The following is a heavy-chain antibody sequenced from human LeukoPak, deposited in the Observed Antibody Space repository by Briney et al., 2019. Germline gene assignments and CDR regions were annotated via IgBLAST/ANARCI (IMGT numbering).Heavy chain of an antibody. D-gene: IGHD6-13*01. J-gene: IGHJ3*02. CDR1: GFTFSSNW. CDR3: ARAAAGTGAFDI. Sequence: PGGSLRLSCAASGFTFSSNWMHWVRQAPGKGLVCVSRINSDGSSTSYADSVKGRFTISRDNAKNTLYLQMNSLRAEDTAVYYCARAAAGTGAFDIWGQGTMVTVSS. V-gene: IGHV3-74*01. CDR2: INSDGSST.